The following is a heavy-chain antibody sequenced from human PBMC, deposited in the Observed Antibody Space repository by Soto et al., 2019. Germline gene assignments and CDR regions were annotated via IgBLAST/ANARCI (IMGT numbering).Heavy chain of an antibody. J-gene: IGHJ6*02. V-gene: IGHV4-61*01. CDR3: ARDEWELHTDRYYYYGMDV. CDR2: IYYSGST. CDR1: GGSVSSGRYY. D-gene: IGHD1-26*01. Sequence: SETLSLTCPVSGGSVSSGRYYWRWIRQPPGKGLEWIGYIYYSGSTNYNPSLKSRVTISVDTSKNQFSLKLSSVTAADTAVYYCARDEWELHTDRYYYYGMDVWGQGTTVTVSS.